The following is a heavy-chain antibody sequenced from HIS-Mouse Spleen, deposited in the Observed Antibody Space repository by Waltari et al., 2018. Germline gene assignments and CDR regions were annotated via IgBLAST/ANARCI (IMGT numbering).Heavy chain of an antibody. CDR1: GGSISSSSYY. CDR2: IYYSGSH. Sequence: QLQLQESGPGLVKPSETLSLTCTVSGGSISSSSYYLGWIRHPPGKGLEWIGSIYYSGSHYYNPTLKSRVTISVDTSKNQFSLKLSSVTAADTAVYYCAREIPYSSSWYDWYFDLWGRGTLVTVSS. D-gene: IGHD6-13*01. V-gene: IGHV4-39*07. CDR3: AREIPYSSSWYDWYFDL. J-gene: IGHJ2*01.